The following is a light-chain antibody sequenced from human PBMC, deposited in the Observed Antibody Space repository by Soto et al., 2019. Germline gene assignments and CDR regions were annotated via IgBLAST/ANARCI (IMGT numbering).Light chain of an antibody. V-gene: IGKV1-5*01. CDR1: QSISNW. Sequence: DIQMTQSPSTLSASVGDGVTITCRASQSISNWLAWYQQKPGKAPKLLIYDASSSESGVPSRFSVSGSVTEFTLSISSLHPDDFATYYCQQYDSYSPSTFGQGTKLEIK. CDR3: QQYDSYSPST. CDR2: DAS. J-gene: IGKJ2*01.